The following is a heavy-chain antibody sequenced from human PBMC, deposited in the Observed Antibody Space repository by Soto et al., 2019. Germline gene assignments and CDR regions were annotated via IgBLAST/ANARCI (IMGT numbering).Heavy chain of an antibody. CDR2: IIPVFGTV. Sequence: QVRLVQSGAEVKKPGSSVKVSCKASGGTFSNYAITWLRLAPGQGLEWLGGIIPVFGTVNYAQKFQGRVTITADESTSTAYMELNRLRSEDTAVYYCARDNPYTNSFGNWFDPWGQGTLVILS. D-gene: IGHD6-13*01. CDR1: GGTFSNYA. CDR3: ARDNPYTNSFGNWFDP. V-gene: IGHV1-69*01. J-gene: IGHJ5*02.